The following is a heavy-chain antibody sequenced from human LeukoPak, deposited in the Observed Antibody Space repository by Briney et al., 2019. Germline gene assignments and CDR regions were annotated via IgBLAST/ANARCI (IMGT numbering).Heavy chain of an antibody. Sequence: SETLSLTCTVSGYSISSGYYWGWIRQPPEKGLEWIGSIFHSGSTYYNPSLKSRVTVSVDTSKNQFSLKLSSVTAADTAVYYCARVYSYGYNRYFDYWGQGTLVTVSS. CDR1: GYSISSGYY. D-gene: IGHD5-18*01. V-gene: IGHV4-38-2*02. J-gene: IGHJ4*02. CDR3: ARVYSYGYNRYFDY. CDR2: IFHSGST.